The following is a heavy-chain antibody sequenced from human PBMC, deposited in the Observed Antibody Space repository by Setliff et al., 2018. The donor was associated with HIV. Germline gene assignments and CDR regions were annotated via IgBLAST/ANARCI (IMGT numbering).Heavy chain of an antibody. J-gene: IGHJ6*02. V-gene: IGHV4-4*07. CDR3: ARENGRTNYYYYYGMDV. Sequence: ETLSLTCAVYGGSFSGYYWSWVRQPAGKGLEWIGRIYTSGSTNYNPSLKSRVTISLDTSKNQFSLKLSSVTAADTAVYYCARENGRTNYYYYYGMDVWGQGTTVTVSS. CDR2: IYTSGST. CDR1: GGSFSGYY.